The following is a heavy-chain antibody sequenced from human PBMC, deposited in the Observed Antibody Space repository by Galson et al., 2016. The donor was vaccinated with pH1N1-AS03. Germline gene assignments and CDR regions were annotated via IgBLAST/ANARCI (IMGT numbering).Heavy chain of an antibody. CDR2: IIPLFGKS. V-gene: IGHV1-69*06. Sequence: SVKVSCKASGGTFTSYAISWVRQAPGQGLEWVGGIIPLFGKSTYAQKFQGRVTITADNSTSTAYVELSSLRSEDTAVYYCARATLSSGGSWGWLGPWGQGLLVTVSS. CDR1: GGTFTSYA. CDR3: ARATLSSGGSWGWLGP. J-gene: IGHJ5*02. D-gene: IGHD3-10*01.